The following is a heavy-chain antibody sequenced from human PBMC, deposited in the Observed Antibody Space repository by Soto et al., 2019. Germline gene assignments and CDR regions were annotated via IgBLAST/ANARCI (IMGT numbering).Heavy chain of an antibody. CDR3: ARDIEKRTTMVTPGSGITQATRRPPKYYYYYGMDV. V-gene: IGHV3-23*01. Sequence: GGSLRLSCAASGFTFSSYAMSWVRQAPGKGLEWVSAISGSGGSTYYADSVKGRFTISRDNSKNTLYLQMNSLRAEDTAVYYCARDIEKRTTMVTPGSGITQATRRPPKYYYYYGMDVWGQGTTVTVSS. J-gene: IGHJ6*02. CDR1: GFTFSSYA. D-gene: IGHD3-10*01. CDR2: ISGSGGST.